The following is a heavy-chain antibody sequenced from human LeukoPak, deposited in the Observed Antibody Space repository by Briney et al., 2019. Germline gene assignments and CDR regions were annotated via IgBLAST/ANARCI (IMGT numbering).Heavy chain of an antibody. V-gene: IGHV3-11*01. CDR3: AKPNSFYYDILTGYYPIDAFDI. D-gene: IGHD3-9*01. J-gene: IGHJ3*02. CDR1: GFTFSDYN. Sequence: PGGSLRLSCAASGFTFSDYNMRWIRQAPGKGLEWVSSISRSGSTKYYADSVKGRFTISRDNAKNSLFLQMNSLRAEDTAVYYCAKPNSFYYDILTGYYPIDAFDIWGQGTMVTVSS. CDR2: ISRSGSTK.